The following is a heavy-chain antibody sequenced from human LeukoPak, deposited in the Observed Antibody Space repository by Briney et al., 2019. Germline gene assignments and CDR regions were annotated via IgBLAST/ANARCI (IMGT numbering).Heavy chain of an antibody. V-gene: IGHV3-30*02. CDR2: IRYDGSEK. CDR1: GFMFNNYG. Sequence: GGSLRLSCAASGFMFNNYGMHWVRQAPGKGLEWVAFIRYDGSEKYYTDSVKGRFTISRDNSRNTQYLQMNSLRAEDTAVYYCARGPLEMATMHWFDPWGQGTLVTVSS. D-gene: IGHD5-24*01. J-gene: IGHJ5*02. CDR3: ARGPLEMATMHWFDP.